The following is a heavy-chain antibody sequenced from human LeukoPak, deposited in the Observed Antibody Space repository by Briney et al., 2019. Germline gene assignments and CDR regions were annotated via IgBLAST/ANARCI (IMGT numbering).Heavy chain of an antibody. CDR2: IYTSGST. Sequence: SETLSLTCTVSGGSISSYYWSWIRQPAGKGLEWIGRIYTSGSTNYNPSLKSRVTMSVDTSKNQFSLKLSSVTAADTAVYYCARDWEGIVGATTGNYFDYWGQGTLVTVSS. V-gene: IGHV4-4*07. CDR3: ARDWEGIVGATTGNYFDY. J-gene: IGHJ4*02. D-gene: IGHD1-26*01. CDR1: GGSISSYY.